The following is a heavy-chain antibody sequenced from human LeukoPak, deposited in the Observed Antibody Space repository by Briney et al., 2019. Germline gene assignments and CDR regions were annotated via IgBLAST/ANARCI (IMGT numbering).Heavy chain of an antibody. V-gene: IGHV3-48*03. CDR1: GFTFSSYE. Sequence: GGSLRLSCAASGFTFSSYEMNWVRQAPGKGLEWVSFISGSGGSIYYADSVKGRFTISRDNAKNSLYLQMNSLRAEDTAVYFCARDRWFDPWGQGTLVTVSS. CDR3: ARDRWFDP. J-gene: IGHJ5*02. CDR2: ISGSGGSI.